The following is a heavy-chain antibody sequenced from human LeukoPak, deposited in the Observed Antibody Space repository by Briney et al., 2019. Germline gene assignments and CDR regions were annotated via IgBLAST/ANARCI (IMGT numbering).Heavy chain of an antibody. D-gene: IGHD3-22*01. V-gene: IGHV3-21*01. CDR3: ARDSSPWYYYDRSGSNGFDP. CDR2: VSSGSSYI. Sequence: GGSLRLSCAASGFTFSSYSMNWVRQAPGKGLEWVSFVSSGSSYIYYADSVKGRFTISRDNAKNSLYLQMNSLRAEDTAVYYCARDSSPWYYYDRSGSNGFDPWGQGTLVTVSS. CDR1: GFTFSSYS. J-gene: IGHJ5*02.